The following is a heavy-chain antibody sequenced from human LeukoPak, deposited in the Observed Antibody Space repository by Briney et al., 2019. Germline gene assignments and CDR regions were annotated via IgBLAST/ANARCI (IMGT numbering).Heavy chain of an antibody. Sequence: SETLSLTCTVSGGSISSGSYYWSWIRQPAGKGLEWIGRIYTSGSTNYNPSLKSRVTISVDTSKNQFSLKLSSVTAADTAVYYCARDRVKECQLLGYYYYYYMDVWGKGTTVTVSS. CDR3: ARDRVKECQLLGYYYYYYMDV. CDR2: IYTSGST. J-gene: IGHJ6*03. V-gene: IGHV4-61*02. CDR1: GGSISSGSYY. D-gene: IGHD2-2*01.